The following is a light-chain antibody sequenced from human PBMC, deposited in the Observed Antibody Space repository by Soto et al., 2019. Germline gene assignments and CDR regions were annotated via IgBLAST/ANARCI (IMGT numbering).Light chain of an antibody. CDR3: QQLNSYTIT. Sequence: DIQLTQSPSFLSASVGDRVTITCRASQGISSYLAWYQQKPGKAPKLLIYAASTLQRGVPSRFSGSGSVTEFTLTISSLQPEDFATYYCQQLNSYTITFGQGTRLEIK. CDR2: AAS. V-gene: IGKV1-9*01. J-gene: IGKJ5*01. CDR1: QGISSY.